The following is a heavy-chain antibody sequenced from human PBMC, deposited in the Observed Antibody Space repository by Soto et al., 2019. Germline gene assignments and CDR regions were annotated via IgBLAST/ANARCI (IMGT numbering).Heavy chain of an antibody. V-gene: IGHV4-59*01. CDR3: ARDPSGSYYDDAFDI. CDR2: IYYSGST. CDR1: GGSISSYY. J-gene: IGHJ3*02. Sequence: SETLSLTCTVSGGSISSYYWSWIRQPPGKGLEWIGYIYYSGSTNYNPSLKSRVTISVDTSKNQFSLKLSSVTAADTAVYYCARDPSGSYYDDAFDIWRQGTMVT. D-gene: IGHD1-26*01.